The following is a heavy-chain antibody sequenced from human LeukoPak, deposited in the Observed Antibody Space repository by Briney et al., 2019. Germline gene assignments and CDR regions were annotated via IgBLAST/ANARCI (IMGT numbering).Heavy chain of an antibody. D-gene: IGHD2-2*02. Sequence: SETLSLTCTVSGGSISSYYWSWIRQPPGKGLEWIGYIYHSGSTYYNPSLKSRVTISVDRSKNQFSLKLSSVTAADTAVYYCASVVPAAIRFDYWGQGTLVTVSS. CDR1: GGSISSYY. V-gene: IGHV4-59*12. J-gene: IGHJ4*02. CDR2: IYHSGST. CDR3: ASVVPAAIRFDY.